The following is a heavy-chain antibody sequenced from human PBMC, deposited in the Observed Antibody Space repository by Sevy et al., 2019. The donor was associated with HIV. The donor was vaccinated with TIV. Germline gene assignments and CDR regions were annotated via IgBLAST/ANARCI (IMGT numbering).Heavy chain of an antibody. D-gene: IGHD5-18*01. CDR1: GFTFSSYG. CDR3: AKTYADTTVDLYYYDS. Sequence: GGSLRLSCAASGFTFSSYGVHWVRQAPGKGLEWVALISGDGGNTYYAGSVRGRFTISRDNSKNTLYLQLNSLRADDTAFYYCAKTYADTTVDLYYYDSWGQGILVTVSS. CDR2: ISGDGGNT. J-gene: IGHJ4*02. V-gene: IGHV3-30*18.